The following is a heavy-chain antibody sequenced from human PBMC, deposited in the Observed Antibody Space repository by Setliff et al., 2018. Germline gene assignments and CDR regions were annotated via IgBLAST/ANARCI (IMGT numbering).Heavy chain of an antibody. CDR3: TTYYDILTGYHWIDH. D-gene: IGHD3-9*01. V-gene: IGHV3-23*01. CDR1: GFTFSSYA. J-gene: IGHJ4*02. Sequence: PGGSLRLSCAASGFTFSSYAMSWVRQAPGKGLEWVSAISSSGGSTYYADSVKGRFTISRDNSKNTLYLQMSSLKTEDTALYYCTTYYDILTGYHWIDHWGQGTLVTVSS. CDR2: ISSSGGST.